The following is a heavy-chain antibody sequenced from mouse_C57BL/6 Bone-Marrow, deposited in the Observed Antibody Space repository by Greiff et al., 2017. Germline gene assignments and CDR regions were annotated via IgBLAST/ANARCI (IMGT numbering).Heavy chain of an antibody. CDR2: ISGGGGNT. V-gene: IGHV5-9*01. CDR1: GFTFSSYT. Sequence: EVKVEESGGGLVKPGGSLKLSCAASGFTFSSYTMSWVRQTPEKRLQWVAAISGGGGNTYYPDSVKGRFPISRDNDKNILYLQMSSLRSEDTALYYCSRQVTTVLATKYFDVWGTGTTVTVSS. J-gene: IGHJ1*03. D-gene: IGHD1-1*01. CDR3: SRQVTTVLATKYFDV.